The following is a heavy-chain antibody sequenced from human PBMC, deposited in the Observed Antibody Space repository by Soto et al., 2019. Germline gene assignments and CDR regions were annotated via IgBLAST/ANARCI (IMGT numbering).Heavy chain of an antibody. D-gene: IGHD3-10*01. CDR3: ARGFSGRDNVFDY. CDR2: IYYSGST. CDR1: GGSISSYY. V-gene: IGHV4-59*01. J-gene: IGHJ4*02. Sequence: QVQLQESGPGLVKPSETLSLTCTVSGGSISSYYWSWIRQPPGKGLEWIGYIYYSGSTNYNPSLKRRVTISVDTSKNQFSLKLSSVTAADTAVYYCARGFSGRDNVFDYWGQGTLVTVSS.